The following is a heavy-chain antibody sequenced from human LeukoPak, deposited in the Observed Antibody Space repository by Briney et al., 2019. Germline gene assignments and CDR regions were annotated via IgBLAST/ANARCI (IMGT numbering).Heavy chain of an antibody. CDR2: IYYSGST. D-gene: IGHD3-22*01. V-gene: IGHV4-39*01. CDR3: AGGVGRHYGSSGYYY. Sequence: SETLSLTCTVSGGSISSSSYYWGWIRQPPGKGLEWIGSIYYSGSTYYNPSLKSRVTISVDTSKNQFSLKLSSVTAADTAVYYCAGGVGRHYGSSGYYYWGQGTLVTVSS. CDR1: GGSISSSSYY. J-gene: IGHJ4*02.